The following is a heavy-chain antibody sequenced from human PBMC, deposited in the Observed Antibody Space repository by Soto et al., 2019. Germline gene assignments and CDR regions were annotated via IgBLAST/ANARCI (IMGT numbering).Heavy chain of an antibody. J-gene: IGHJ5*02. V-gene: IGHV1-18*01. CDR2: INAYNGNT. Sequence: QVQLVQSGAEVKKPGASVKVSCKASGYTFTSYGISWVRQAPGQGLEWMGWINAYNGNTNYAQKLKGRVTRTTAASTSTASMELRRLRSDDTAVYYCARVLPPFDPWGQGTLVTVSS. CDR1: GYTFTSYG. CDR3: ARVLPPFDP.